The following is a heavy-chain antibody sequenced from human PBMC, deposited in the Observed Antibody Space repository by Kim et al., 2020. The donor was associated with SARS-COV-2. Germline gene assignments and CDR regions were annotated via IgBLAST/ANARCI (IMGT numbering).Heavy chain of an antibody. CDR3: AHSTGSS. V-gene: IGHV3-30*03. J-gene: IGHJ4*02. CDR2: ISYDGSNK. CDR1: GFTFSSYG. Sequence: GGSLRLSCAASGFTFSSYGMHWVRQAPGKGLEWVAVISYDGSNKYYEDSVKGRFTISRDNSKNTLYLQMNSLRAEDTAVYYCAHSTGSSWGQGTLVTVSS. D-gene: IGHD6-13*01.